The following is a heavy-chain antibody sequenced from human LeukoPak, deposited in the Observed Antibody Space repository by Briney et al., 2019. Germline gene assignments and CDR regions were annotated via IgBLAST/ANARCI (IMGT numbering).Heavy chain of an antibody. V-gene: IGHV4-59*08. CDR1: GVSISSYY. CDR3: TRRGRNNWGEGNDY. CDR2: INDSGST. J-gene: IGHJ4*02. D-gene: IGHD1-1*01. Sequence: KTSETLSLTCTVSGVSISSYYWSWIRQPPGKGLEWIGYINDSGSTNSNPSLKSRVTMSVDTSKNQFSLKPSSVTAADTAVYYCTRRGRNNWGEGNDYWGQGTLVTVSS.